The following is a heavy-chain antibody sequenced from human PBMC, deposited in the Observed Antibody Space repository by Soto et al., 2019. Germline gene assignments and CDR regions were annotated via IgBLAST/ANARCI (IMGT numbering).Heavy chain of an antibody. CDR3: ARDRCSGGRCYIDY. V-gene: IGHV4-31*03. J-gene: IGHJ4*02. D-gene: IGHD2-15*01. Sequence: PSETLSLTCTVSGGSISSGGYYWSWIRQHPGKGLEWIGYIYYSGSTYYNPSLKSRVTISVDTSKNQFSLKLSSVTAADTAVYYCARDRCSGGRCYIDYWGQGTLVTVSS. CDR1: GGSISSGGYY. CDR2: IYYSGST.